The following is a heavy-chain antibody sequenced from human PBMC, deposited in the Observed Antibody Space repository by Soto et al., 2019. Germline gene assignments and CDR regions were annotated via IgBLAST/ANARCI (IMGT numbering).Heavy chain of an antibody. Sequence: GASVKVSCKTSGYTFTNYAMHWVRQAPGQRLEWMGWINAGNGNAEYSQKFQGRVTITRDTSASTAYMELSSLTSEDTAVYSCARRHSTSGGFDNWGQGTLVTVYS. D-gene: IGHD6-6*01. J-gene: IGHJ4*02. CDR2: INAGNGNA. V-gene: IGHV1-3*01. CDR3: ARRHSTSGGFDN. CDR1: GYTFTNYA.